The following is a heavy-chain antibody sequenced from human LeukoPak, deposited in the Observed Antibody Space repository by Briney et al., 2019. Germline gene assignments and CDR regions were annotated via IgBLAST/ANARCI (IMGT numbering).Heavy chain of an antibody. CDR1: GYTFTGYY. CDR3: AREVVGATTGGFDY. V-gene: IGHV1-2*02. D-gene: IGHD1-26*01. J-gene: IGHJ4*02. Sequence: ASVKVSCEASGYTFTGYYMHWVRQAPGQGLEWMGWINPNSGGTNYAQKFQGRVTMTRDTSISTAYMELSRLRSDDTAVYYCAREVVGATTGGFDYWGQGTLVTVSS. CDR2: INPNSGGT.